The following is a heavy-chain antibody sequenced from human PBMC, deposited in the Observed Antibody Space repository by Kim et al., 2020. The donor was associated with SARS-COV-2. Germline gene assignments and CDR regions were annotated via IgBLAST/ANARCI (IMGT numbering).Heavy chain of an antibody. J-gene: IGHJ4*02. D-gene: IGHD6-19*01. V-gene: IGHV4-59*01. CDR1: GGSISSYY. CDR3: ARDRYSSGWIDY. CDR2: IYYSGST. Sequence: SETLSLTCTVSGGSISSYYWSWIRQPPGKGLEWIGYIYYSGSTNYNPSLKSRVTISVDTSKNQFSLKLSSVTAADTAVYYCARDRYSSGWIDYWGQGTLVTVSS.